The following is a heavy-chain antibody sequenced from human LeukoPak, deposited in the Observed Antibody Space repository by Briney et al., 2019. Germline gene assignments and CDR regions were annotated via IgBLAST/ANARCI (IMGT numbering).Heavy chain of an antibody. CDR1: GFTFSSYG. Sequence: PGGSLRLSCAASGFTFSSYGMHWVRQAPGKGLEWVAVISYDGSNKYYADSVKGRFTISRDNSKNTLYLQMNSLRAEDTAVYYCAKIVSYSSSWSDHWGQGTLVTVSS. CDR3: AKIVSYSSSWSDH. J-gene: IGHJ5*02. V-gene: IGHV3-30*18. CDR2: ISYDGSNK. D-gene: IGHD6-13*01.